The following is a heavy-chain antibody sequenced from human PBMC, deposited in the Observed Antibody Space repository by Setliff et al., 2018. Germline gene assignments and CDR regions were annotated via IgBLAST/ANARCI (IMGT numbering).Heavy chain of an antibody. V-gene: IGHV1-24*01. D-gene: IGHD1-26*01. Sequence: ASVKVSCKTSGFPFIEHYVNWVRQAPGKGLEWMGGFDPEDGETIYAQKFQGRVTMTEDTSTDPAYMELSSLRSEDTAVYYCATTPQNSGSYEVTFDYWGQGTLVTVSS. CDR2: FDPEDGET. CDR3: ATTPQNSGSYEVTFDY. CDR1: GFPFIEHY. J-gene: IGHJ4*02.